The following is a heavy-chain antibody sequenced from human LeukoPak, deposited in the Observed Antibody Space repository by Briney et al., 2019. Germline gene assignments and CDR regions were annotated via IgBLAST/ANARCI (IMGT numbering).Heavy chain of an antibody. CDR3: ARDYSLEWFGELCADY. J-gene: IGHJ4*02. CDR2: ISSSSTI. CDR1: GFTFSSYS. V-gene: IGHV3-48*01. Sequence: GESLRLSCAASGFTFSSYSMNWVRQAPGKGLEWVSYISSSSTIYYADSVKGRFTISRDNAKNSLYLQMNSLRAEDTAVYYCARDYSLEWFGELCADYWGQGTLVTVSS. D-gene: IGHD3-10*01.